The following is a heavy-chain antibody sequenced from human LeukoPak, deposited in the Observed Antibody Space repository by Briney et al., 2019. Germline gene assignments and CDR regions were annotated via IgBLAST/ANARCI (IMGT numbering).Heavy chain of an antibody. J-gene: IGHJ4*02. Sequence: GGSLRLSCAASGFTFSSYGMHWVRQAPGKGLEWVAVIWYDGSNKYYADSVRGRFTISRDNSKNTLYLQMNSLRAEDAAVYYCARDHHSSGYSFDYWGQGTLVTVSS. CDR2: IWYDGSNK. CDR1: GFTFSSYG. V-gene: IGHV3-33*01. D-gene: IGHD3-22*01. CDR3: ARDHHSSGYSFDY.